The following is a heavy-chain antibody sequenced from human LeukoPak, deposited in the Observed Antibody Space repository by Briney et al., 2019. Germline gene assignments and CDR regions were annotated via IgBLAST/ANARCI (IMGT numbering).Heavy chain of an antibody. CDR3: ACFPPYMVRTDAFDI. Sequence: GGALRLSCAASGFTFDDYGMSWGRQAPGQGQEWVSGINWNGGSTGYADSVNGRFTISRDNAKNSLYLQMDSLTAEDTAVYYCACFPPYMVRTDAFDIWGQGTMVTVSS. CDR2: INWNGGST. CDR1: GFTFDDYG. V-gene: IGHV3-20*04. D-gene: IGHD3-10*01. J-gene: IGHJ3*02.